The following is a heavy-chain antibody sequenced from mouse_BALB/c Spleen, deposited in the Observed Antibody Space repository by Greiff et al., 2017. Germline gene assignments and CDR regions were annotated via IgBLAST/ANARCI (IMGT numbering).Heavy chain of an antibody. Sequence: EVQLQESGGGLVQPGGSRKLSCAASGFTFSDYGMAWVRQAPGKGPEWVAFISNLAYSIYYADTVTGRFTISRENAKNTLYLEMSSLRSEDTAMYYCARDEGLRAWFAYWGQGTLVTVSA. CDR2: ISNLAYSI. D-gene: IGHD2-4*01. V-gene: IGHV5-15*02. CDR1: GFTFSDYG. CDR3: ARDEGLRAWFAY. J-gene: IGHJ3*01.